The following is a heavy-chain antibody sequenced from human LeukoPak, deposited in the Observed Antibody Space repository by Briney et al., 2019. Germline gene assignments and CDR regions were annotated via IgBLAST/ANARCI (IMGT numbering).Heavy chain of an antibody. V-gene: IGHV4-59*08. CDR1: GGSISSYY. J-gene: IGHJ4*02. CDR3: ARHIGYDILTGYYPFAY. CDR2: IYHSGST. Sequence: PSETLSLPCTVSGGSISSYYWSWIRQPPGKGLEWIGYIYHSGSTNYNPSLKSRVTISVDTAKNQFSLKLSSVTAADTAVYYWARHIGYDILTGYYPFAYWGQGTLVTVSS. D-gene: IGHD3-9*01.